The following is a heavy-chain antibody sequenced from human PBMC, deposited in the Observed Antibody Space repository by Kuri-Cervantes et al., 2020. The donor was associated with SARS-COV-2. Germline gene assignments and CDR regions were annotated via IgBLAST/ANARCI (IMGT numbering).Heavy chain of an antibody. Sequence: GESLKISCKGSGYSFTSYWIGWVRQMPGKGLEWMGIIYPGDSDTRYSPSFQGQVTISADKSISTAYLQWSSLKASDTAMYYCAGTNTYYDFWSGYSGHGYYMDVWGKGTTVTVSS. D-gene: IGHD3-3*01. J-gene: IGHJ6*03. V-gene: IGHV5-51*01. CDR1: GYSFTSYW. CDR2: IYPGDSDT. CDR3: AGTNTYYDFWSGYSGHGYYMDV.